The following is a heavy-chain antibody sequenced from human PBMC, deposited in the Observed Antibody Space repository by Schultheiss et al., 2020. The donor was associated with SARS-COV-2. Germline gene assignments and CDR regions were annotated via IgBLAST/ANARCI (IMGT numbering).Heavy chain of an antibody. CDR3: ARDCRGYCSSTSCYPLDY. CDR2: ISGSGGST. J-gene: IGHJ4*02. CDR1: GFTFSSYA. V-gene: IGHV3-23*01. D-gene: IGHD2-2*01. Sequence: GGSLRLSCAASGFTFSSYAMSWVRQAPGKGLEWVSAISGSGGSTYYADSVKGRFTISRDNSKNTLYLQMNSLRAEDTAVYYCARDCRGYCSSTSCYPLDYWGQGTLVTVSS.